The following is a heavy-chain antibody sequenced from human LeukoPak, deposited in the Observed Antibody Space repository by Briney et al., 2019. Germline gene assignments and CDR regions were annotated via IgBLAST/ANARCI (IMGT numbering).Heavy chain of an antibody. J-gene: IGHJ4*02. CDR2: IKQDGCEK. D-gene: IGHD1-26*01. CDR3: ARALLSYSGSYYAPPGAFDY. CDR1: GFTFSSYW. V-gene: IGHV3-7*01. Sequence: GGSLRLSCAASGFTFSSYWMTWVRQAPGKGLEGVANIKQDGCEKYYVDSVKGRLTISRDNAKNSLYLQMNSLRAEDTAVYYCARALLSYSGSYYAPPGAFDYWGQGTLVTVSS.